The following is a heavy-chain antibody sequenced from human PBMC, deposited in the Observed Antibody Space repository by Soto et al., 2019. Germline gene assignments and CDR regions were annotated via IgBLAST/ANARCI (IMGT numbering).Heavy chain of an antibody. Sequence: SVKVSCKASGGTFSSYAISWVRQAPGQGLEWMGGIIPIFGTANYAQKFQGRVTITADESTSTAYMELSSLRSEDTAVYCCARPIRQGYCSGGSCYSGSYYGMDVWGQGTTVTVSS. J-gene: IGHJ6*02. V-gene: IGHV1-69*13. CDR3: ARPIRQGYCSGGSCYSGSYYGMDV. CDR1: GGTFSSYA. CDR2: IIPIFGTA. D-gene: IGHD2-15*01.